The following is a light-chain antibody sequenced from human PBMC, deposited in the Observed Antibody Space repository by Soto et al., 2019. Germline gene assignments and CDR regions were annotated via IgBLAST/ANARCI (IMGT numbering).Light chain of an antibody. CDR3: LHLNSYPLT. Sequence: DIQLTQSPSFLSASVGDRVTVTCRASQGIKNYLAWYQQEPGRAPKLLISAASTLQSGVPSRFSGSGSGTEFTLTISSLQPEDFATYYCLHLNSYPLTFGQGTKLEIK. V-gene: IGKV1-9*01. CDR2: AAS. CDR1: QGIKNY. J-gene: IGKJ2*01.